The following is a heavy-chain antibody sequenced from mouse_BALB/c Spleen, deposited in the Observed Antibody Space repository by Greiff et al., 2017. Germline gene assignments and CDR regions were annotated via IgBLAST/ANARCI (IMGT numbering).Heavy chain of an antibody. Sequence: DVMLVESGGGLVKPGGSLKLSCAASGFTFSSYAMSWVRQTPEKRLEWVATISSGGSYTYYPDSVKGRFTISRDNAKNTLYLQMSSLRSEDTAMYYCARQYYGWGQGTSVTVSS. D-gene: IGHD1-1*01. J-gene: IGHJ4*01. V-gene: IGHV5-9-3*01. CDR2: ISSGGSYT. CDR1: GFTFSSYA. CDR3: ARQYYG.